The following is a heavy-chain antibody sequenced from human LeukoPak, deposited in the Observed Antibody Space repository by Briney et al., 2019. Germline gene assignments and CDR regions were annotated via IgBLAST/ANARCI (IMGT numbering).Heavy chain of an antibody. Sequence: PGGSLRLSCAAPGFSVSAHYMSWVRQAPGKGLEWVSTLFGGDTIDYTDSVKGRFTISRDNSGNTLYLQMNNLRADDTVVYYCAGRSGSFFDYWGRGTQVIVSS. CDR1: GFSVSAHY. CDR2: LFGGDTI. D-gene: IGHD1-26*01. CDR3: AGRSGSFFDY. V-gene: IGHV3-53*01. J-gene: IGHJ4*02.